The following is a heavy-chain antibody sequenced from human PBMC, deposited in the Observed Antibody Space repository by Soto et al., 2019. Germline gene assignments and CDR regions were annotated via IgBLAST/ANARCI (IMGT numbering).Heavy chain of an antibody. J-gene: IGHJ3*02. CDR1: GYSFTSYW. Sequence: GESLKISCKGSGYSFTSYWIGWVRQMPGKGLEWMGIIYPGDSDTRYSPSFQGQVTISADRSISTAYLQWSSLKASDTAMYYCAREGRETRDAFDIWGQGTMVTVSS. CDR3: AREGRETRDAFDI. V-gene: IGHV5-51*01. CDR2: IYPGDSDT.